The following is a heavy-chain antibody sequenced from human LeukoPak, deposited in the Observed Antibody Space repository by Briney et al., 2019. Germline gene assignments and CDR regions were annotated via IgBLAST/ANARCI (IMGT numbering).Heavy chain of an antibody. V-gene: IGHV3-15*01. D-gene: IGHD5-12*01. Sequence: GGSLRLSCVASGFTFSNAWMNWVRQAPGKGLEWVGRIKSKTDGGTTDYAAPVKGRFTISRDDSKNTLFLQMNSLKTEDTAVYYCARVSGYDWESFHDYWGQGTLVTVSS. J-gene: IGHJ4*02. CDR1: GFTFSNAW. CDR2: IKSKTDGGTT. CDR3: ARVSGYDWESFHDY.